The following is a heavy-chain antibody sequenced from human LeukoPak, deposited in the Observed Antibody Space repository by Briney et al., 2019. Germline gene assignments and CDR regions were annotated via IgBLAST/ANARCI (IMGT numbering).Heavy chain of an antibody. CDR3: SRLSYYNYYMDV. CDR2: VYYSGNT. CDR1: GGSISSNSYY. V-gene: IGHV4-39*01. Sequence: PSETLSLTCTVSGGSISSNSYYWAWIRQPPGKGLEWIGTVYYSGNTYYNPSLKSRVTISIDTSKNQFSLKLSSVTAADTAVYYSSRLSYYNYYMDVWGKGTTVTVSS. J-gene: IGHJ6*03.